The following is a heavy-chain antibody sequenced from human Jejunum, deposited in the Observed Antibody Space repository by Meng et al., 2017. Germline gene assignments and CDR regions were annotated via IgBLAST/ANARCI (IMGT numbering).Heavy chain of an antibody. V-gene: IGHV3-74*01. D-gene: IGHD6-19*01. J-gene: IGHJ4*02. CDR3: SRSSMAVSDKGDY. Sequence: GESLKISCAASGFSFSNYWMQWVRQAPGKGLVWVSRINGDGSDTRYADSVKGRFTISRDNAKNTLFLQMNSLRVEDTAVYYCSRSSMAVSDKGDYWGQGTLVTVSS. CDR2: INGDGSDT. CDR1: GFSFSNYW.